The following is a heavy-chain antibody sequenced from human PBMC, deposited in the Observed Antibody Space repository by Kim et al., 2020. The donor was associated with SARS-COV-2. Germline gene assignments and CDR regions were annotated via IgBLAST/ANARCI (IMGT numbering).Heavy chain of an antibody. D-gene: IGHD6-19*01. V-gene: IGHV4-34*01. CDR1: GGSFSGYY. CDR2: INHSGST. J-gene: IGHJ4*02. Sequence: SETLSLTCAVYGGSFSGYYWSWIRQPPGKGLEWIGEINHSGSTNYNPSLKSRVTISVDTSKNQFSLKLSSVTAADTAVYYCAGSPGIAVGGDYWGQGTLVTVSS. CDR3: AGSPGIAVGGDY.